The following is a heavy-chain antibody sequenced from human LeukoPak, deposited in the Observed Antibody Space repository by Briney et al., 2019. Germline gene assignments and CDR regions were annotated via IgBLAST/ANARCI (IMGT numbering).Heavy chain of an antibody. V-gene: IGHV1-2*04. D-gene: IGHD5-12*01. J-gene: IGHJ4*02. CDR2: INPNSGGT. Sequence: ASVKVSCKASGYTFTDYYMHWVRQAPGQGLEWMGWINPNSGGTNYAQKFQGWVTMTRDTSISTAYMELSSLRSEDTAVYYCATLRGYSGYDYFDYWGQGTLVTVSS. CDR1: GYTFTDYY. CDR3: ATLRGYSGYDYFDY.